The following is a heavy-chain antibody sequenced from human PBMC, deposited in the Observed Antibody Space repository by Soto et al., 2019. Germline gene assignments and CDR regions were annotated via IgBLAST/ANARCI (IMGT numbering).Heavy chain of an antibody. V-gene: IGHV3-48*02. CDR3: ARDIGCSGGRCYYYGMDV. D-gene: IGHD2-15*01. CDR2: ISSSSSTI. CDR1: GFTFSSYS. Sequence: EVQLVESGGGLVQPGGSLRLSCAASGFTFSSYSMNWVRQAPGNGLEWVSYISSSSSTIYYADSVQGRFTISRDNAKNSLYLQMNSLRDEDTSVYYCARDIGCSGGRCYYYGMDVWGQGTTVTVSS. J-gene: IGHJ6*02.